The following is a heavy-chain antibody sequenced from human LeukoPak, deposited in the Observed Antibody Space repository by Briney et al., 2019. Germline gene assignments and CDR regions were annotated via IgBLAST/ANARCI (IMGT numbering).Heavy chain of an antibody. D-gene: IGHD3-22*01. J-gene: IGHJ5*02. V-gene: IGHV4-39*01. CDR2: IYYSGST. Sequence: SETLSLTCAVSGGSISSNSYYWGWIRQPPGKGLEWIGSIYYSGSTYYNPSLKSRVTISVDTSKNQFSLKLSSVTAADTAVYYCARHRYYDSSGYTMYNWFDPWGQGTLVTVSS. CDR3: ARHRYYDSSGYTMYNWFDP. CDR1: GGSISSNSYY.